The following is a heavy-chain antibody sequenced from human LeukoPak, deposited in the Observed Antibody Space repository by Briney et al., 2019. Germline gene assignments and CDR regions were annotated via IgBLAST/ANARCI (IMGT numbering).Heavy chain of an antibody. CDR1: GFTFSSYE. Sequence: GGSLRLSCAASGFTFSSYEMNWVRQAPGMGLEWVSYISSSGSTIYYADSVKGRFTISRDNAENSLYLQMNSLRAEDTAVYYCAREDGDGYDSSGSFDYWGQGTLVTVSS. CDR2: ISSSGSTI. D-gene: IGHD3-22*01. CDR3: AREDGDGYDSSGSFDY. J-gene: IGHJ4*02. V-gene: IGHV3-48*03.